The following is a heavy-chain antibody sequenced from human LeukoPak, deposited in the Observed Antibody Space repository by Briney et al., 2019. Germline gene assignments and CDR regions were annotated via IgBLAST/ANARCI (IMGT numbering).Heavy chain of an antibody. CDR3: STGPRSLPY. CDR2: ISSSGSTI. V-gene: IGHV3-48*03. D-gene: IGHD4-23*01. J-gene: IGHJ4*01. Sequence: PGGSLRLSCAASGFTFSSYEMNWVRQAPGKGLEWVSYISSSGSTIYYADSVKGRFTTSRDNAKNSLYLQMNSLRPEDTALYYCSTGPRSLPYWGPGTLVTVSS. CDR1: GFTFSSYE.